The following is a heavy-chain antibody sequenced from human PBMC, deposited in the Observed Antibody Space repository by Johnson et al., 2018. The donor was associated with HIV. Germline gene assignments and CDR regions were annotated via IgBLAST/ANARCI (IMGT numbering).Heavy chain of an antibody. V-gene: IGHV3-66*01. CDR2: FYGGVDI. CDR1: GLTITNDY. Sequence: VQLVESGGGLVQPGGSLRLSCEASGLTITNDYMSWVRQAPGKGLEWVSVFYGGVDIYYADSVKGRFFISRDISKNTLYLQLNNLRAEDTAIYYCARGGGAYCGGDFLRTFDIWGQGTMVTVSS. J-gene: IGHJ3*02. CDR3: ARGGGAYCGGDFLRTFDI. D-gene: IGHD2-21*02.